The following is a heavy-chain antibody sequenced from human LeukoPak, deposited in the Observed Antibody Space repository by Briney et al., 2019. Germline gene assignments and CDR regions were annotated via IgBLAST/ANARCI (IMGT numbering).Heavy chain of an antibody. D-gene: IGHD3-10*01. CDR1: GFSFDDYG. Sequence: GGSLRLSCAASGFSFDDYGMSWVRQTPGKGLEWVAGINWNGGSTSYVDSVKGRITISRDNAKNSLYLQMSSLRAEDTALYYCARAGAMVRDYMDVWGKGTTVTISS. V-gene: IGHV3-20*04. J-gene: IGHJ6*03. CDR3: ARAGAMVRDYMDV. CDR2: INWNGGST.